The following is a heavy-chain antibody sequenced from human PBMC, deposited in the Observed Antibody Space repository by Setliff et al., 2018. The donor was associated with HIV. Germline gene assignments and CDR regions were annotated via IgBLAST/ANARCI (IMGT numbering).Heavy chain of an antibody. CDR2: IYYSGST. D-gene: IGHD5-18*01. J-gene: IGHJ3*02. Sequence: KASETLSLTCTVSGGSISSYYWSWIRQPPGKGLEWIGYIYYSGSTNYNPSLKSRVTISVDTSKNQFSLKLSSVTAADTAVYYCARVGLGGYSYVGAFDIWGQGTMVTVSS. V-gene: IGHV4-59*01. CDR3: ARVGLGGYSYVGAFDI. CDR1: GGSISSYY.